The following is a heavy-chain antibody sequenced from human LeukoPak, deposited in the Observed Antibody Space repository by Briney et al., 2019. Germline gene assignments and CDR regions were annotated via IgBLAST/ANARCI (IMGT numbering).Heavy chain of an antibody. D-gene: IGHD5-12*01. Sequence: PGGSLRLSCAASGFTFDDYAMHWVRQAPGKGLEWVSGISWNSGSIGYADSVKGRFTISRDNAKNSLYLQMNSLRAEDMALYYCAKATGPDYYYYYYYMDVWGKGTTVTVSS. CDR2: ISWNSGSI. CDR1: GFTFDDYA. V-gene: IGHV3-9*03. CDR3: AKATGPDYYYYYYYMDV. J-gene: IGHJ6*03.